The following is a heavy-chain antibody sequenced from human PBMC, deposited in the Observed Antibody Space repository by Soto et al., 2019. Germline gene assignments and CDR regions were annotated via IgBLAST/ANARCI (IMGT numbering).Heavy chain of an antibody. CDR2: INAGNGNT. CDR1: GYTFTSYA. V-gene: IGHV1-3*01. CDR3: ARDQCGGDCYLVD. J-gene: IGHJ4*02. D-gene: IGHD2-21*02. Sequence: ASVKVSCKASGYTFTSYAMHWVRQAPGQRLEWMGWINAGNGNTKYSQKFQGRVTITRDTSASTAYMELSSLRSEDTAVYYCARDQCGGDCYLVDWGQGTLVTSPQ.